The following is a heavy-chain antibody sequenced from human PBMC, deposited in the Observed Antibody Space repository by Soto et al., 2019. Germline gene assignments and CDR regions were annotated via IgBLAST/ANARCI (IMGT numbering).Heavy chain of an antibody. Sequence: QVQLVESGGGLVKPGGSLRLSCAASGFTFSDYYMSWIRQAPGKGLEWVSYIRSSGSTIYYADSGKGRFTISRDNAKNSLYLKMNSLRAEDTAVYYCASLYGSGSYFGYYYGMDVWGQGTTVTVSS. CDR2: IRSSGSTI. D-gene: IGHD3-10*01. V-gene: IGHV3-11*01. CDR1: GFTFSDYY. J-gene: IGHJ6*02. CDR3: ASLYGSGSYFGYYYGMDV.